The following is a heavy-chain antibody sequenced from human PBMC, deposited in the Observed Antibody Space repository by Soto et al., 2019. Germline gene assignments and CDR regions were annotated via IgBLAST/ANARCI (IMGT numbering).Heavy chain of an antibody. CDR1: GYTFTSYY. CDR2: INPSGGST. D-gene: IGHD3-10*01. Sequence: ASVKVSCKASGYTFTSYYMQWVRQAPGQGLERMGIINPSGGSTSYAQKFQGRVTMTRATSTSTVYMELSSLRSEHTAVYYCARVWTIGGGRNGMDVWGQGTTVTVSS. J-gene: IGHJ6*02. V-gene: IGHV1-46*01. CDR3: ARVWTIGGGRNGMDV.